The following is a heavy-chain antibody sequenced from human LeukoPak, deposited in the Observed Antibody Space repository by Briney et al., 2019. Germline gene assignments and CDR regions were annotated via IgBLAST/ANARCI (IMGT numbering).Heavy chain of an antibody. V-gene: IGHV1-18*01. Sequence: ASVKVSCKASGYTFNIYGISWARQAPGQGLEWMGWISTYNGDTNYAQKLQGRVTMTTDTSTSTAYMEVRSLRSDDTAVYYCARETNRAFDIWGQGTMVTVSS. CDR3: ARETNRAFDI. D-gene: IGHD1-14*01. CDR2: ISTYNGDT. J-gene: IGHJ3*02. CDR1: GYTFNIYG.